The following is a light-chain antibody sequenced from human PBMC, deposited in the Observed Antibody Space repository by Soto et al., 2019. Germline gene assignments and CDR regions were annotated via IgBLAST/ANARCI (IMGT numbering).Light chain of an antibody. J-gene: IGLJ1*01. CDR1: SSDVGSYNY. V-gene: IGLV2-14*01. CDR3: SSYTSSSTLDYV. CDR2: DVS. Sequence: ALTQPASVSGSPGQSITISCTGTSSDVGSYNYVSWYQQHPGKAPKLMIYDVSNRPSGVSSRFSGSKSGNTASLTISGLQAEDEADYYCSSYTSSSTLDYVFGTGTKVTVL.